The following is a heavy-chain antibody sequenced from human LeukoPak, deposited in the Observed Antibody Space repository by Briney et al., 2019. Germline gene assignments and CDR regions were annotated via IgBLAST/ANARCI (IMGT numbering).Heavy chain of an antibody. CDR1: GFTFSSYS. CDR2: ISSSSSYT. D-gene: IGHD3-16*02. V-gene: IGHV3-21*01. J-gene: IGHJ4*02. Sequence: GGSLRLSCAASGFTFSSYSMNWVRQAPGKGLEWVSSISSSSSYTYYADSVKGRLTISRDNAKSSLYLQMNSLRAEDTALYYCARHRTASDYWGQGTLVTVSS. CDR3: ARHRTASDY.